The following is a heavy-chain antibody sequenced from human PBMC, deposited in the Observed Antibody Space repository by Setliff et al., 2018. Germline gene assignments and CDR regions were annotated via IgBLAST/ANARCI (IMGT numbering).Heavy chain of an antibody. D-gene: IGHD3-22*01. J-gene: IGHJ4*02. CDR1: GFTFSRYW. CDR3: ARGADSSGYWPHGY. Sequence: HPGGSLRLSCAASGFTFSRYWMTWVRQAPGKGLEWVANIKQDGSEKYYVDSVKGRFTISRDNAKNSLYLQMNSLRVEDTAVYYCARGADSSGYWPHGYWGQGTLVTVSS. V-gene: IGHV3-7*01. CDR2: IKQDGSEK.